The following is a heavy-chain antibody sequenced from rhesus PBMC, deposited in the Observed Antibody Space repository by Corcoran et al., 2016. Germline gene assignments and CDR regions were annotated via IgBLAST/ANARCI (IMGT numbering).Heavy chain of an antibody. CDR1: GVTFSSYG. J-gene: IGHJ4*01. Sequence: EVQQVESGGGLAKPGGALRLYCAAAGVTFSSYGQNWVRQAPGKGREWVPGINSEGGSTYSADSVKGRFTISRDNSKNTLSLQMNSLRAEDTAVYYCAKGAYSSGLDYWGQGVLVTVSS. D-gene: IGHD6-31*01. CDR3: AKGAYSSGLDY. V-gene: IGHV3S25*01. CDR2: INSEGGST.